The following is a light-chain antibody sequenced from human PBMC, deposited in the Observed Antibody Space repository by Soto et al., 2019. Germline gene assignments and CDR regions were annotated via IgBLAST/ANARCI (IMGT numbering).Light chain of an antibody. J-gene: IGLJ1*01. Sequence: QSVLTQPAYVSGSPGQSITMSWTGTSDDVGGYNYVSWYQKHPGEVPKLVIFEVSNRPSGVSNRFSGSKSGNTASLTISGLQAEDEAYDYCSSYSSSPSYVFGTGTKLTV. CDR2: EVS. V-gene: IGLV2-14*01. CDR1: SDDVGGYNY. CDR3: SSYSSSPSYV.